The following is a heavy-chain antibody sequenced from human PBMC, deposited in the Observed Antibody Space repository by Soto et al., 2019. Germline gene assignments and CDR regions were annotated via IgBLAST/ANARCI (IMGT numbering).Heavy chain of an antibody. CDR1: GGSISSSSYY. J-gene: IGHJ4*02. V-gene: IGHV4-39*01. D-gene: IGHD6-13*01. CDR2: SYYSGST. CDR3: ARRFGIAAAGFFDY. Sequence: QLQLQESGPGLVKPSETLSLTCTVSGGSISSSSYYWGWIRQPPGKGLEWVGSSYYSGSTYYNPSLKSRVTISVDTSKNQFSLKLSSVTAADTAVYYCARRFGIAAAGFFDYWGEGTLVTVS.